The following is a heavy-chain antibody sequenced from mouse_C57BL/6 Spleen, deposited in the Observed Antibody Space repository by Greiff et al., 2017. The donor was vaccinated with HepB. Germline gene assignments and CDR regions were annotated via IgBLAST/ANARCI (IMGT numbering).Heavy chain of an antibody. J-gene: IGHJ1*03. CDR2: IYPGDGDT. CDR3: ARGGYFDV. CDR1: GYAFSSSW. V-gene: IGHV1-82*01. Sequence: QVQLQQSGPELVKPGASVKISCKASGYAFSSSWMNWVKQRPGKGLEWIGRIYPGDGDTNYNGKFKGKATLTADKTSSTAYMQLCSLTSEDSAVYFCARGGYFDVWGTGTTVTVSS.